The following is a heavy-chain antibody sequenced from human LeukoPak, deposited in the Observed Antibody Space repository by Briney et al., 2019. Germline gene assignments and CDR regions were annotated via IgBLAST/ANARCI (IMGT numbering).Heavy chain of an antibody. Sequence: GGSLRLSCAASGFTFDDYGMSWVRQAPGKGLEWVSGINWNGGSTGYADSVKGRFTISRDNAKNSLYLQMNSLRAEDTALYYFARDPLGYCSSTSCFDYFDYWGQGTLVTVSS. J-gene: IGHJ4*02. V-gene: IGHV3-20*04. CDR3: ARDPLGYCSSTSCFDYFDY. CDR1: GFTFDDYG. D-gene: IGHD2-2*01. CDR2: INWNGGST.